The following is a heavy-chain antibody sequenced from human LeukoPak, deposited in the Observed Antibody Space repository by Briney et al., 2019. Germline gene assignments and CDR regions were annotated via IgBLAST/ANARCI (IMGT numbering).Heavy chain of an antibody. Sequence: GGSLRLSCAASGFTFDDYAMHWVRQAPGKGLEWVSGISWNSGSIGYADSVKGRFTISRDNAKNSLYLQMNSLRAEDTALYYCARYTTGHGFDFWGQGTLVTVSS. CDR2: ISWNSGSI. J-gene: IGHJ4*02. D-gene: IGHD6-19*01. V-gene: IGHV3-9*01. CDR1: GFTFDDYA. CDR3: ARYTTGHGFDF.